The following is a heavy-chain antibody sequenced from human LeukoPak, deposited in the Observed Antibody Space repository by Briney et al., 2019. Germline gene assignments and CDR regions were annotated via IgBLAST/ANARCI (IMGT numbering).Heavy chain of an antibody. D-gene: IGHD6-13*01. Sequence: PSETLSLTCTVSGGSISSYYWSWIRQPPGKGLERIGYIYYSGSTNYNPSLKSRVTISVDTSKNQFSLKLSSVTAADTAVYYCARGLTYSSSWYDYWGQGTLVTVSS. V-gene: IGHV4-59*08. CDR1: GGSISSYY. CDR2: IYYSGST. CDR3: ARGLTYSSSWYDY. J-gene: IGHJ4*02.